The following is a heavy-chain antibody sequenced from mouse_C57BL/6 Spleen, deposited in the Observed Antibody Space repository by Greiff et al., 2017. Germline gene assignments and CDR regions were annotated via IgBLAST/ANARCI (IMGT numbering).Heavy chain of an antibody. Sequence: VQLQQSGAELVRPGASVTLSCKASGYTFTDYEMHWVKQTPVHGLEWIGAIDPETGGTAYNQKFKGKAILTADKSSSTAYMELRSLTSEDSAVYYCTYYSNPYYAMDYWGQGTSGTVSS. CDR2: IDPETGGT. CDR3: TYYSNPYYAMDY. V-gene: IGHV1-15*01. D-gene: IGHD2-5*01. CDR1: GYTFTDYE. J-gene: IGHJ4*01.